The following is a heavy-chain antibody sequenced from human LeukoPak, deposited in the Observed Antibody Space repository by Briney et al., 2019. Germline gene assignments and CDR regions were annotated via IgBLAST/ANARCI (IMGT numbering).Heavy chain of an antibody. CDR2: ISAYNGHT. J-gene: IGHJ4*02. CDR3: VRGGPGYSSGWYGRYFDY. V-gene: IGHV1-18*01. Sequence: GASVKVSCKASGYVFTSYGISWVRQAPGQGLEWMGWISAYNGHTNYAQKLQGRVTMATDTSTSTAFMELRSLRSDDTALYYCVRGGPGYSSGWYGRYFDYWGQGTLVTVSS. CDR1: GYVFTSYG. D-gene: IGHD6-19*01.